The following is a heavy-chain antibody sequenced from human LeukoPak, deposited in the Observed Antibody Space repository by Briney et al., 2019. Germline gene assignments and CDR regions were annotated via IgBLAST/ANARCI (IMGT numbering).Heavy chain of an antibody. CDR2: IKEDGSEK. J-gene: IGHJ4*02. CDR3: ARKGYGDY. V-gene: IGHV3-7*03. D-gene: IGHD5-12*01. CDR1: GFTYSSYW. Sequence: GGSPRLSCAASGFTYSSYWMSWVRQAPGKGLEWVANIKEDGSEKYYVHSVKGRFTISRDNAKNALYLQMNSLRAEDTAVYYCARKGYGDYWGQGTLVTVSS.